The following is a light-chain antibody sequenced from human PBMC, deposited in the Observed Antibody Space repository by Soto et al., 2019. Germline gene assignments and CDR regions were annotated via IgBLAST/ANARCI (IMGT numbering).Light chain of an antibody. V-gene: IGKV3-15*01. CDR3: QQYNSWPLT. Sequence: EIVMTQSPATLSVSPGERATLSCRASQSVGSDLAWYQQKPGRTPSLLIYDVSTRATGIPARFSGSGSGTEFTLTISSLQSEDVAVYYCQQYNSWPLTFGGGTKVEIK. J-gene: IGKJ4*01. CDR2: DVS. CDR1: QSVGSD.